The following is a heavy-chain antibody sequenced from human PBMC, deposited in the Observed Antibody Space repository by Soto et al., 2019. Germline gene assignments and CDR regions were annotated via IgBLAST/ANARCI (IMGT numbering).Heavy chain of an antibody. CDR2: IYWNDDK. CDR3: SRRGVGQWLVPNY. J-gene: IGHJ4*02. Sequence: QITLEESGPTLVKPTQTLTLTCTFSGFTLSNNGVSVGWIRQPPGKALEWLALIYWNDDKRYSPSLESRLTTTKDTSKNQVFLIVANVDPADTATYYCSRRGVGQWLVPNYWGQGTLVTVSS. D-gene: IGHD6-19*01. V-gene: IGHV2-5*01. CDR1: GFTLSNNGVS.